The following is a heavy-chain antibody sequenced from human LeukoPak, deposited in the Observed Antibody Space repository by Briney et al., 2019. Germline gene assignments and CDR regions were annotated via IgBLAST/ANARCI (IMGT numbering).Heavy chain of an antibody. CDR1: GLTFSSYW. D-gene: IGHD6-13*01. Sequence: GGSLRLSCAASGLTFSSYWMSWVRQPPGKGLEWVANIKQDGSEKYYVDSVKGRFTISRDNAKNSLYLQMNSLRAEDTAVYYCARDRQQPALRYFDYWGQGTLVTVSS. CDR3: ARDRQQPALRYFDY. J-gene: IGHJ4*02. CDR2: IKQDGSEK. V-gene: IGHV3-7*01.